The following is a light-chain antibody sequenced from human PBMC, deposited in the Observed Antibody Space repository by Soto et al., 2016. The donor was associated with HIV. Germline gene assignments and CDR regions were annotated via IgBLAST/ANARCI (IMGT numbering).Light chain of an antibody. J-gene: IGKJ2*01. CDR1: QSLLHSTGYYY. V-gene: IGKV2-28*01. Sequence: DIVMTQTPLSLPVSPGEPASISCRSSQSLLHSTGYYYLDWYLQKPGQSPQLLIYLASNRASGVPDRFSGSGPGTDFTLQITRVEAEDVGIYYCMQSLHTRSFGQGTKLEIK. CDR3: MQSLHTRS. CDR2: LAS.